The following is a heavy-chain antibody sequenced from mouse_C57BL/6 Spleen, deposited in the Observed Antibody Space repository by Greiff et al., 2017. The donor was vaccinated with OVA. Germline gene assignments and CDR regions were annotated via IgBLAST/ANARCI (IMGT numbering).Heavy chain of an antibody. J-gene: IGHJ2*01. CDR3: ARNYYGSSFLDY. Sequence: EVKVVESGGGLVKPGGSLKLSCAASGFTFSDYGMHWVRQAPEKGLEWVAYISSGSSTIYYANTVKGRFTISRDNAKNTLFLQMTSLRSEDTAMYYCARNYYGSSFLDYWGQGTTLTVSS. CDR2: ISSGSSTI. D-gene: IGHD1-1*01. V-gene: IGHV5-17*01. CDR1: GFTFSDYG.